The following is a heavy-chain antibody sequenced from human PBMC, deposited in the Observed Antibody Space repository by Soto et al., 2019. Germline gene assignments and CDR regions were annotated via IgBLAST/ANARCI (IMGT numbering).Heavy chain of an antibody. CDR3: ARWDGDYHPNAFDI. CDR2: IYYSGST. CDR1: GGSISSGGYY. D-gene: IGHD4-17*01. V-gene: IGHV4-31*03. Sequence: SETLSLTCTVSGGSISSGGYYWSWIRQHPGKGLEWIGYIYYSGSTYYNPSLKSRVTISADTSKNQFSLKLSSVTAADTAVYYCARWDGDYHPNAFDIWGQGIMVTLSS. J-gene: IGHJ3*02.